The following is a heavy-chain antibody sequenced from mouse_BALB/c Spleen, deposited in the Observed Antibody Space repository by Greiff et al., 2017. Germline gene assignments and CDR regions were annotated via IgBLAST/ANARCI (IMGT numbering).Heavy chain of an antibody. J-gene: IGHJ4*01. CDR2: IDPANGNT. D-gene: IGHD2-4*01. CDR1: GFNIKDTY. Sequence: VQLQQSGAELVKPGASVKLSCTASGFNIKDTYMHWVKQRPEQGLEWIGRIDPANGNTKYDPKFQGKATITADTSSNTAYLQLSSLTSEDTAVYDGARGVSTMITTGAMDYWGQGTSVTVSS. CDR3: ARGVSTMITTGAMDY. V-gene: IGHV14-3*02.